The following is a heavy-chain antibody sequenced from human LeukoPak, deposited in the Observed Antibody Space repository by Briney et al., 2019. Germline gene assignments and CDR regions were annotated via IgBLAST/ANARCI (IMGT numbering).Heavy chain of an antibody. CDR3: ARDRYYDKTLPYLSNWFDP. CDR1: GGTFSSYA. CDR2: IIPIFGTA. J-gene: IGHJ5*02. V-gene: IGHV1-69*05. Sequence: ASVKVSCKASGGTFSSYAISWVRQAPGQGLEWMGRIIPIFGTANYAQKFQGRVTITTDESTNTAYMELSSLRSEDTAVYYCARDRYYDKTLPYLSNWFDPWGQGTLVTVSS. D-gene: IGHD3-22*01.